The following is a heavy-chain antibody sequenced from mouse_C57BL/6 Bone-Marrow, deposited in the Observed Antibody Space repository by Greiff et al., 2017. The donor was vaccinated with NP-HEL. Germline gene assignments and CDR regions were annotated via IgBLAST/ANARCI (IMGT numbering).Heavy chain of an antibody. V-gene: IGHV1-55*01. J-gene: IGHJ2*01. CDR3: ATRGDSYYFDY. D-gene: IGHD3-3*01. CDR1: GYTFTSYW. Sequence: LQQPGASVKMSCKASGYTFTSYWITWVKQRPGQGLEWIGDIYPGSGSTNYNEKFKSKATLTVDTSSSTAYMQLSSLTSEDAAVYYCATRGDSYYFDYWGQGTTLTVSS. CDR2: IYPGSGST.